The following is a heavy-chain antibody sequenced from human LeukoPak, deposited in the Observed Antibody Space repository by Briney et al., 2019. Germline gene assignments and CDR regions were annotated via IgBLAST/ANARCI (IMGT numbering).Heavy chain of an antibody. CDR2: IYGGGNI. CDR1: GFTVSSNY. Sequence: GGSLRLSCAASGFTVSSNYMNWVRQAPGKGLEWVSVIYGGGNIYYADSVKGRFTISRDNSKNTLYLQMNSLRAEDTAVYYCARGAGYNYPYYFNYWGQGTLVTVSS. CDR3: ARGAGYNYPYYFNY. D-gene: IGHD5-24*01. J-gene: IGHJ4*02. V-gene: IGHV3-53*01.